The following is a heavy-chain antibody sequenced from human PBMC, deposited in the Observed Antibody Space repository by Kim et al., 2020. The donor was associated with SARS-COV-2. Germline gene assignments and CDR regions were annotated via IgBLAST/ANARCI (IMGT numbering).Heavy chain of an antibody. CDR3: ARDSEYYGSGSYQKWFDP. V-gene: IGHV1-46*01. Sequence: ASVKVSCKASGYTFTSYYMHWVRQAPGQGLEWMGIINPSGGSTSYAQKFQGRVTMTRDTSTSTVYMELSSLRSEDTAVYYCARDSEYYGSGSYQKWFDPWGQGTLVTVSS. J-gene: IGHJ5*02. D-gene: IGHD3-10*01. CDR1: GYTFTSYY. CDR2: INPSGGST.